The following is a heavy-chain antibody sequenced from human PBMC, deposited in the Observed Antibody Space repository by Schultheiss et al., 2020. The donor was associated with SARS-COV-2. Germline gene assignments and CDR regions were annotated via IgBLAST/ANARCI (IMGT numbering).Heavy chain of an antibody. CDR1: GGTFSSYA. CDR2: IIPIFGTA. Sequence: SVKVSCKASGGTFSSYAISWVRQAPGQGLEWMGGIIPIFGTANYAQKFQGRVTITADKSTSTAYMELSSLRSEDTAVYYCARAPIVVVPAAIMGYYYYGMDVWGQGTTVTVSS. V-gene: IGHV1-69*06. D-gene: IGHD2-2*02. CDR3: ARAPIVVVPAAIMGYYYYGMDV. J-gene: IGHJ6*02.